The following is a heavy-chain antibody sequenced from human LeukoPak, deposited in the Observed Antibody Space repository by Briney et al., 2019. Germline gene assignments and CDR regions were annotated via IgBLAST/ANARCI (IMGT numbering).Heavy chain of an antibody. D-gene: IGHD6-6*01. Sequence: SVNASCKAFGGTVCSYAISWVPQAAGQRLEWMGRIILIFGIANYPQKFQGRVTITADKSTRTAYMEMRRLRSEDTGVYYCARGLSDSSSLYYYYGMDVWGQGTTVTVSS. CDR1: GGTVCSYA. J-gene: IGHJ6*02. V-gene: IGHV1-69*04. CDR2: IILIFGIA. CDR3: ARGLSDSSSLYYYYGMDV.